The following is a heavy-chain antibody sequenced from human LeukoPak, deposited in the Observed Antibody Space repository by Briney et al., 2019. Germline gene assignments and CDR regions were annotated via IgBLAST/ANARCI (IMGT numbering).Heavy chain of an antibody. CDR1: DFTFSDNG. D-gene: IGHD6-13*01. CDR3: AKAGYSTSWYYLDF. Sequence: PGGSLRLSCAASDFTFSDNGMHWVRQAPGKGLEWVAFIRFDGGNEIYGDSVKGRFTISRDDSKDTLYLQMNSLSAEDTAVYFCAKAGYSTSWYYLDFWGQGTLVTVSS. CDR2: IRFDGGNE. J-gene: IGHJ4*02. V-gene: IGHV3-30*02.